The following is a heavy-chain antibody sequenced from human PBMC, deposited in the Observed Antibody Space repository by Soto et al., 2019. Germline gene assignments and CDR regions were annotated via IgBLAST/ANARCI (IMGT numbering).Heavy chain of an antibody. CDR2: ISSSSSTI. J-gene: IGHJ6*02. Sequence: PGGSLRLSCAVSGFTFISYSMNWVRQAPGKGLEWVSYISSSSSTIYYADSVKGRFTISRDNAKNSLYLQMNSLRDEDTAVYYCARRYGDYVNYYYYYGTDVWGQGTTVTVAS. V-gene: IGHV3-48*02. CDR3: ARRYGDYVNYYYYYGTDV. D-gene: IGHD4-17*01. CDR1: GFTFISYS.